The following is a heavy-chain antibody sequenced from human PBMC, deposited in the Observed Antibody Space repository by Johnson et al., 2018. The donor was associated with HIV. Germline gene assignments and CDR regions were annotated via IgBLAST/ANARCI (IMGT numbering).Heavy chain of an antibody. CDR3: ARWGEQQLVNAFDI. D-gene: IGHD6-13*01. J-gene: IGHJ3*02. CDR2: ISYDGSNK. Sequence: QVHLVESGGGVVQPGRSLRLSCAASGFTFSSYAMHWVRQAPGKGLEWVAVISYDGSNKYYADSVKGRFTISRDNSKNTLYLQMNSLRAEDTAVYYCARWGEQQLVNAFDIWGQGTMVTVSS. CDR1: GFTFSSYA. V-gene: IGHV3-30*04.